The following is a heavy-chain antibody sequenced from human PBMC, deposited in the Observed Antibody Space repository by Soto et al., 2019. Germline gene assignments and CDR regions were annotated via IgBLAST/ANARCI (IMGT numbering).Heavy chain of an antibody. V-gene: IGHV3-30*18. CDR3: AKGLRFGEWLPSFDY. CDR2: ISYDGSNK. CDR1: GFTFSSYG. J-gene: IGHJ4*02. Sequence: QVQLVESGGGVVQPGRSLRLSCAASGFTFSSYGMHWVRQAPGKGLEWVAVISYDGSNKYYADSVKGRFTISRDNSKSTLYLQMNSLRAEDTAVYYCAKGLRFGEWLPSFDYWGQGTLVTVSS. D-gene: IGHD3-10*01.